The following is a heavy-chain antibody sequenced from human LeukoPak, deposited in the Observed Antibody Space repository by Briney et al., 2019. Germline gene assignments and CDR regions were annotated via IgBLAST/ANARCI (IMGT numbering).Heavy chain of an antibody. Sequence: PGGSLRLSCAASGFTFDDYGMSWVRQAPGKGLEWVSGINWNGGSTGYADSVKGRFTISRDNAKNSLYLQMNSLRAEDTALYYCPRELGGYDFWSGYYFDYWGQGTLVTVSS. V-gene: IGHV3-20*04. J-gene: IGHJ4*02. CDR1: GFTFDDYG. CDR2: INWNGGST. D-gene: IGHD3-3*01. CDR3: PRELGGYDFWSGYYFDY.